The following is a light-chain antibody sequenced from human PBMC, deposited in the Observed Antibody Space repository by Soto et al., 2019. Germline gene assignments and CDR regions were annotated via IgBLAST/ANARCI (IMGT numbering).Light chain of an antibody. Sequence: QSALTQPASVSGSPGQSITISCTGASSDVGAYNYVSWYQQHPGKAPKLMICDVSNRPSGVSNRFSGSKSGNTASQTISGLQAQDEADYYCSSYTSSSTLVFGTGTKLTVL. CDR1: SSDVGAYNY. CDR3: SSYTSSSTLV. CDR2: DVS. J-gene: IGLJ1*01. V-gene: IGLV2-14*01.